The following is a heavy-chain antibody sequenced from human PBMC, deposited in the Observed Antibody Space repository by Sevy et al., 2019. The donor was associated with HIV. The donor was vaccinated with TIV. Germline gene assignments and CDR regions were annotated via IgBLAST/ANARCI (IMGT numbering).Heavy chain of an antibody. CDR2: ISHDGRNNK. V-gene: IGHV3-30*04. D-gene: IGHD3-10*01. J-gene: IGHJ4*02. Sequence: GGSLRLSCAASGFSFSEYGMHWVRQAPGKGLEWVAVISHDGRNNKYNPDSGKGRLTISRDNSKNTLYLQMNSLRAEDTAIYYCARDRGEILSSAFNYWGQGTLVTVSS. CDR1: GFSFSEYG. CDR3: ARDRGEILSSAFNY.